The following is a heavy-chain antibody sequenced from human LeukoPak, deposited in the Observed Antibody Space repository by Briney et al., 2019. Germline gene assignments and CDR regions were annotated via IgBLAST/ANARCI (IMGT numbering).Heavy chain of an antibody. J-gene: IGHJ6*03. Sequence: GGSLRLSCAASGFTVSNNYMRWVRQAPGKGLEWVSLIYSGGSTYYADSVKGRFTISRDNSKNTLYLHMNSLGAEDTAVYYCAKTYFDYRRGYYYYYYMDVWGKGTTVTISS. CDR1: GFTVSNNY. D-gene: IGHD3-9*01. CDR2: IYSGGST. V-gene: IGHV3-53*01. CDR3: AKTYFDYRRGYYYYYYMDV.